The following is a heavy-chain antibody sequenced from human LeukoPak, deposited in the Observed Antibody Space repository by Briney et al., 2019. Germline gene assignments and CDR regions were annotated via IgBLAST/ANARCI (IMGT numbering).Heavy chain of an antibody. J-gene: IGHJ3*02. CDR1: GGTFSSYD. Sequence: ASVKVSCKAPGGTFSSYDINWVRQATGQGLEWMGWMNPNSGNTGYAQKFQGRVTITRNTSISTAYMELSSLRSEDTAVYYCARGSGSSGWYRAGDAFDIWGQGTMVTVSS. CDR3: ARGSGSSGWYRAGDAFDI. CDR2: MNPNSGNT. V-gene: IGHV1-8*03. D-gene: IGHD6-19*01.